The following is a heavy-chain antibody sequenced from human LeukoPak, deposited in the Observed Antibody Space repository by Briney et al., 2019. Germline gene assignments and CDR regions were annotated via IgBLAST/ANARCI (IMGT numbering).Heavy chain of an antibody. CDR2: ISAYNGNT. Sequence: ASVKVSCKASGGTFSSYAISWVRQAPGQGLEWMGWISAYNGNTNYAQKLQGRVTMTTDTSTSTAYMELRSLRSDDTAVYYCARDSNWNHSVFDPWGQGTLVTVSS. J-gene: IGHJ5*02. D-gene: IGHD1-14*01. CDR3: ARDSNWNHSVFDP. CDR1: GGTFSSYA. V-gene: IGHV1-18*01.